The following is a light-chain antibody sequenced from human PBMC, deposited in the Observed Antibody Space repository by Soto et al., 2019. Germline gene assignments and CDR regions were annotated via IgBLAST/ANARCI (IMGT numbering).Light chain of an antibody. CDR3: KHSYSAPPLT. CDR1: QNIDIF. V-gene: IGKV1-39*01. Sequence: DIQMTQSPSSLSASVGDRVTITCRASQNIDIFLNWYHQKPGRAPNLLIYGASTLQNGVPSRFSGSGSGTDFSLIISSLQLEDFGTYSCKHSYSAPPLTFGAGTKVDIK. CDR2: GAS. J-gene: IGKJ4*02.